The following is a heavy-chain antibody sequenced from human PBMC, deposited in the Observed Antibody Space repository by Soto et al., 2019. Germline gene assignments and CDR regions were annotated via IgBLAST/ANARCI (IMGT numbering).Heavy chain of an antibody. D-gene: IGHD4-4*01. V-gene: IGHV3-74*01. Sequence: EVQLVESGGGLVQPGGSLRLSCAASGFTFNNYWMHWVRQVPGKGLLWVSRIQSDGSSTDYADSVKGRFTISRDNAKNTVYLQMNSLRVEDTAVYYCARGGNPDYWGQGTLVTVSS. CDR1: GFTFNNYW. CDR3: ARGGNPDY. J-gene: IGHJ4*02. CDR2: IQSDGSST.